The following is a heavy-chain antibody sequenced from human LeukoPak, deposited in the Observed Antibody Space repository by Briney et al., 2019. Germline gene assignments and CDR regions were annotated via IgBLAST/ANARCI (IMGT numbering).Heavy chain of an antibody. CDR3: ARGSVTSYYYYYMDV. V-gene: IGHV3-33*01. CDR2: LWFDGSNR. CDR1: GFTFGDFG. Sequence: GGSLRLSCEASGFTFGDFGMHWVRQAPGKGLEWVACLWFDGSNRFYADSVKGRFTISRDNSNNTLYLHMSSLRAEDTAVYYCARGSVTSYYYYYMDVWGKGTTVTVSS. D-gene: IGHD2-21*02. J-gene: IGHJ6*03.